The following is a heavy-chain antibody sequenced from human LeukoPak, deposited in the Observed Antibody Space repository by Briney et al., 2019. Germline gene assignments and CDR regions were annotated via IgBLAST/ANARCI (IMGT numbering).Heavy chain of an antibody. Sequence: PSETLSLTCTVSGGSISSYYWSWIRQPPGKGLEWIGYIYYSGSTNYNPSLKSRVTISVDTSKNQFSLKLSSVTAADTAVYYCARDRRGFADAFDIWGQGTMVTVSS. CDR3: ARDRRGFADAFDI. CDR2: IYYSGST. J-gene: IGHJ3*02. V-gene: IGHV4-59*12. CDR1: GGSISSYY.